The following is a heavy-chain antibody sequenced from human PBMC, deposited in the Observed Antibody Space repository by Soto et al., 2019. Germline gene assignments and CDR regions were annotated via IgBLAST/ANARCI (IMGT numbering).Heavy chain of an antibody. V-gene: IGHV1-69*12. CDR3: ARLMAGRFDY. D-gene: IGHD6-19*01. Sequence: QVQLVQSGAAVKKPGSSVKVSCKASGGTFNSFPISWVRQAPGQGLEWMGGIIPIFGTTNYAQKFQGRVTISAAESTGTVYMELNSLRFEDTAVYYCARLMAGRFDYWGQGTLVTVSS. CDR1: GGTFNSFP. CDR2: IIPIFGTT. J-gene: IGHJ4*02.